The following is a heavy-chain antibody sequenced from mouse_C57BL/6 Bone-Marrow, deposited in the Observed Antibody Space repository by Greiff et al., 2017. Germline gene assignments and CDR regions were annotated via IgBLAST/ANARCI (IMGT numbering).Heavy chain of an antibody. CDR2: IHPNSGST. D-gene: IGHD1-1*01. J-gene: IGHJ1*03. V-gene: IGHV1-64*01. CDR1: GYTFTSYW. CDR3: ARTHYYGSSSWYFDV. Sequence: VQLQQPGAELVKPGASVKLSCKASGYTFTSYWMHWVKQRPGQGLEWIGMIHPNSGSTNYNEKFKSKATLTVDKSSSTAYMQLSSLTSEDSAVYYCARTHYYGSSSWYFDVWGTGTTVTVSS.